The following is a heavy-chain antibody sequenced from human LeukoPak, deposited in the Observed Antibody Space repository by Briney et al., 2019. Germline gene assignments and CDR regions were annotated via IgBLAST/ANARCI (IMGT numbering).Heavy chain of an antibody. V-gene: IGHV3-11*01. CDR3: ARDESISYDRNNFQHNWFDH. J-gene: IGHJ5*02. CDR1: GFTFSDYY. D-gene: IGHD3-22*01. Sequence: GGSLRLSYAASGFTFSDYYMSWIRQAPGKGLEWVSYIGGSGSTIYYANSVKGRFTISRDNAKNSLYLQMNILRAEDTAFCDCARDESISYDRNNFQHNWFDHWGQGTLVTVSS. CDR2: IGGSGSTI.